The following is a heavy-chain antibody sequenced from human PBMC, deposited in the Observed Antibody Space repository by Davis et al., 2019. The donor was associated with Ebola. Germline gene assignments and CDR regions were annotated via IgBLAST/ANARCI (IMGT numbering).Heavy chain of an antibody. CDR2: ISASGATT. Sequence: GESLKISCAASGFTFSSYEMNWVRQAPGKGLEWVSAISASGATTYYADSVKGRFTISRDNSKDTLYLQMNSLRADDTAVYYCAKAGYYFDSSGYFDYWGQGTLVTVSS. J-gene: IGHJ4*02. D-gene: IGHD3-22*01. CDR1: GFTFSSYE. V-gene: IGHV3-23*01. CDR3: AKAGYYFDSSGYFDY.